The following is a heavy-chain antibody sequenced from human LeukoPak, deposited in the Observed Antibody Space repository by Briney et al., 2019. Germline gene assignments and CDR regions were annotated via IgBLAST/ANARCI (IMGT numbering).Heavy chain of an antibody. J-gene: IGHJ4*02. Sequence: SVKVSCKASGGTFSSYAISWVRQAPGQGLEWMGGIIPIFGTANYAQKFQGRVTTTTDESTSTAYMELSSLRSEDTAVYYCASEERYYFDYWGQGTLVTVSS. CDR3: ASEERYYFDY. V-gene: IGHV1-69*05. CDR2: IIPIFGTA. D-gene: IGHD6-25*01. CDR1: GGTFSSYA.